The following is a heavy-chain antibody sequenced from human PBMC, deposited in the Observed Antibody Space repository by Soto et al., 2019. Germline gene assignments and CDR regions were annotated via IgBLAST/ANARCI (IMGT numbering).Heavy chain of an antibody. Sequence: GGSLRLSCVASGFTFSDYWMIWVRQAPGKGLEWVANIKGDGSEIYYVDSVKGRFTISRDNTKNSLYLQMNSLRADDTAVYYCCYAMDVWGQVTTVTVSS. CDR3: CYAMDV. J-gene: IGHJ6*02. V-gene: IGHV3-7*03. CDR1: GFTFSDYW. CDR2: IKGDGSEI.